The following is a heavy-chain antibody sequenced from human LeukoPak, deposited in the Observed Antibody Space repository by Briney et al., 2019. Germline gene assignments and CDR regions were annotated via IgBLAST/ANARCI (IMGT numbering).Heavy chain of an antibody. V-gene: IGHV1-18*01. J-gene: IGHJ4*02. D-gene: IGHD2-15*01. CDR3: AVVVVAATQAIFDY. CDR1: GYTFTSYG. Sequence: GASVKVSCKASGYTFTSYGISWVRQAPGQGLEWMGWISAYNGNTNYAQKLQGRVTITADKSTSTAYMELSSLRSEDTAVYYCAVVVVAATQAIFDYWGQGTLVTVSS. CDR2: ISAYNGNT.